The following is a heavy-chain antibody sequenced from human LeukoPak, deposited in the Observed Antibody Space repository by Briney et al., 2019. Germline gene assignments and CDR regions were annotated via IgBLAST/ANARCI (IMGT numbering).Heavy chain of an antibody. CDR1: GYSISRGYY. Sequence: SETLSLTCVVSGYSISRGYYWGWIRQPPGKGLEWIGSMYHSGTTYYNASLKSRVTISVDTSRNQFFLKLSSVTAADTAVYYCARDLGFDWLFGPECWGQGTLVTVSS. CDR2: MYHSGTT. V-gene: IGHV4-38-2*02. D-gene: IGHD3-9*01. CDR3: ARDLGFDWLFGPEC. J-gene: IGHJ4*02.